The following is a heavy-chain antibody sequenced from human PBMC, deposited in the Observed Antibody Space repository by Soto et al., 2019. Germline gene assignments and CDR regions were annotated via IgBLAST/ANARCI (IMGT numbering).Heavy chain of an antibody. CDR3: HRQSVLAV. CDR2: ISDDGSNK. J-gene: IGHJ6*02. Sequence: RGSLRVSCAASGVTFSSYAMSWVRQAPGKGMEWVAVISDDGSNKYYVDSVKGRFTISRDSSKSMLYLQMNSLRPEDTSVYYCHRQSVLAVRGQRSTVPGSS. D-gene: IGHD2-8*01. V-gene: IGHV3-30*03. CDR1: GVTFSSYA.